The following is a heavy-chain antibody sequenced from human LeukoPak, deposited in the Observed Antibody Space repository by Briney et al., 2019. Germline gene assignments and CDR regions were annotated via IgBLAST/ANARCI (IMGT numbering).Heavy chain of an antibody. CDR2: IYPCDSDT. J-gene: IGHJ6*03. CDR3: ARHTIDCSSTSCYPYYYYMDV. V-gene: IGHV5-51*01. CDR1: GYSFTSYW. D-gene: IGHD2-2*01. Sequence: GESLKISCKGSGYSFTSYWIGWVRQMPGKGLEWMGIIYPCDSDTRYSPSFQGQVTISADKSISTAYLQWSSLKASDTAMYYCARHTIDCSSTSCYPYYYYMDVWGKGTTVTVSS.